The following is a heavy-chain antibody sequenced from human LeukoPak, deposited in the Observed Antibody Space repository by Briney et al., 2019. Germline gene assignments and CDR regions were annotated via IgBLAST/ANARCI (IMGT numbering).Heavy chain of an antibody. V-gene: IGHV4-30-4*08. Sequence: SETLSPTCTVSGGSISSGDYYWSWIRQPPGKGLEWIGYIYYSGSTYYNPSLKSRVTISVDTSKNQFSLKLSSVTAADTAVYYCARGGGYDYSDYWGQGNLVTVSS. D-gene: IGHD5-12*01. J-gene: IGHJ4*02. CDR2: IYYSGST. CDR3: ARGGGYDYSDY. CDR1: GGSISSGDYY.